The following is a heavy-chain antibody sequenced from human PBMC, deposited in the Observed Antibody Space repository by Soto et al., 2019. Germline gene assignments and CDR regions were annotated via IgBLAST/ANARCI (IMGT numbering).Heavy chain of an antibody. CDR3: ARHHDS. V-gene: IGHV4-59*08. CDR1: GGSISSYY. Sequence: SETLSLTCTVSGGSISSYYWSWIRQPPGKGPELIGYIYYSGSTNYNLSLKSRVTISVDTSKNQFSLKLSSVTAADTAVYYCARHHDSWGQGTLVTVSS. CDR2: IYYSGST. J-gene: IGHJ4*02.